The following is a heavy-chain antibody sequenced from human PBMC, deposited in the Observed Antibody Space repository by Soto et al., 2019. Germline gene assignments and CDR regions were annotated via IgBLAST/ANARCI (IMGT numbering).Heavy chain of an antibody. J-gene: IGHJ4*02. CDR3: AIAVTTVTTYDD. Sequence: SETLSLTCTVSGGSISSGSYCWSWIRQHPGKGLEWIGYIYYSGSTYYNPSLKSRVTISVDTSKNQFSLKLSSVTAADTAVYYCAIAVTTVTTYDDWGKGTLVTVSS. D-gene: IGHD4-17*01. CDR1: GGSISSGSYC. V-gene: IGHV4-31*03. CDR2: IYYSGST.